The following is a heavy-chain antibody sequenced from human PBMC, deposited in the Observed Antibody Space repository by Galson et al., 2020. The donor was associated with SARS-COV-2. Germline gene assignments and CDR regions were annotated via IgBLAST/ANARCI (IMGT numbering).Heavy chain of an antibody. CDR2: TSSSGSTI. CDR3: ARVSYDSSYGMDV. Sequence: GGSLRLSCAASGFTFSSYEMNWVRQAPGKGLEWVSYTSSSGSTIYYADSVKGRFTISRDNAKNSLYLQMNSLRAEDTAVYYCARVSYDSSYGMDVWGQGTTVTVSS. CDR1: GFTFSSYE. J-gene: IGHJ6*02. D-gene: IGHD3-22*01. V-gene: IGHV3-48*03.